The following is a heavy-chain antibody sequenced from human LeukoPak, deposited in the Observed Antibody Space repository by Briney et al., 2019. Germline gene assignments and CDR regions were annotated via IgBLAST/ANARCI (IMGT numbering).Heavy chain of an antibody. CDR2: INHNGNVN. Sequence: GGSLRLSCAASGFTFIIYWMNRARQAPGKGLEWVASINHNGNVNYYVDSVKGRFTISRDNAKNSLYLQMSNLRAEDTAVYFRARGGGLDVWGQGATVTVSS. D-gene: IGHD3-16*01. CDR3: ARGGGLDV. J-gene: IGHJ6*02. CDR1: GFTFIIYW. V-gene: IGHV3-7*03.